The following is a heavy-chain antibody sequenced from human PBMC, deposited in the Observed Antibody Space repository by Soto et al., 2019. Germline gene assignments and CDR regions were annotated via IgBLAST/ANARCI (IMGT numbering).Heavy chain of an antibody. J-gene: IGHJ4*02. Sequence: PGESLKISCKSSGYTFSNFWIGWVRQLPGKGLELMGIIYPGDHETRYSPSFHGKVTILADRSINTAYLQWNSLEASDTAFYFCARSPRSSPYFDYWGQGALVTVSS. V-gene: IGHV5-51*01. CDR3: ARSPRSSPYFDY. CDR1: GYTFSNFW. D-gene: IGHD6-13*01. CDR2: IYPGDHET.